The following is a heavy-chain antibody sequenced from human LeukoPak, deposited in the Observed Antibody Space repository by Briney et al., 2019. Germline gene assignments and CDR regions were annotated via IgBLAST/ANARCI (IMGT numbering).Heavy chain of an antibody. CDR2: SNSDGSST. CDR1: GFTSSNYW. D-gene: IGHD5-18*01. CDR3: ARVRWDTVMGFDY. J-gene: IGHJ4*02. V-gene: IGHV3-74*01. Sequence: GGSLRLSCAASGFTSSNYWMYWVRQAPGKGLVWVSHSNSDGSSTTYADSVKGRFTISRDNAKNTLYLQMNSLRAEDTAVYYCARVRWDTVMGFDYWGQGTLVTVSS.